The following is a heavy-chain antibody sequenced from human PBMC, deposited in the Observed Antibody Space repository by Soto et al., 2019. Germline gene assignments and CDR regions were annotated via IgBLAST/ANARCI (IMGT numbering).Heavy chain of an antibody. CDR3: AREDSIIIPAVSDF. V-gene: IGHV3-48*03. J-gene: IGHJ4*02. CDR2: IGSSGGVI. Sequence: PGGSLRLSCAASGFTFSAYDMNWVRQAPGKGLEWIAYIGSSGGVIHYADSVKGRFTIARDNAKSSVSLQMNTPRVEDTAVYYCAREDSIIIPAVSDFWGQGTLVTVSS. D-gene: IGHD2-2*01. CDR1: GFTFSAYD.